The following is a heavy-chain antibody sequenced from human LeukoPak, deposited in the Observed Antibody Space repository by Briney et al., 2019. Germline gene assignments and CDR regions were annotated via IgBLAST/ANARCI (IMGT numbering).Heavy chain of an antibody. CDR3: AKDNRRHYTSGPNPDSLH. J-gene: IGHJ4*02. CDR1: GFIFNNYA. Sequence: GGSLRLSCAGSGFIFNNYAMHWVRQPPGKGLEWVPGISWNSGSIDYADSVKGRFTISRDNAKNSLYLQMNSLRVEDTAFYYCAKDNRRHYTSGPNPDSLHWGQGALVTVSS. CDR2: ISWNSGSI. D-gene: IGHD6-19*01. V-gene: IGHV3-9*01.